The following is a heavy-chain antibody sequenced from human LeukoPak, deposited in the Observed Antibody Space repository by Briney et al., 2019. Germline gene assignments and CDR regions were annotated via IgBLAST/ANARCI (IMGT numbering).Heavy chain of an antibody. CDR3: AKDNRRHYTSGPNPDSLH. J-gene: IGHJ4*02. CDR1: GFIFNNYA. Sequence: GGSLRLSCAGSGFIFNNYAMHWVRQPPGKGLEWVPGISWNSGSIDYADSVKGRFTISRDNAKNSLYLQMNSLRVEDTAFYYCAKDNRRHYTSGPNPDSLHWGQGALVTVSS. CDR2: ISWNSGSI. D-gene: IGHD6-19*01. V-gene: IGHV3-9*01.